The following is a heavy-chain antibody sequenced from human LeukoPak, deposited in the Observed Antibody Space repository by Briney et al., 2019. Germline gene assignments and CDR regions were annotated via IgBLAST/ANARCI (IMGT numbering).Heavy chain of an antibody. Sequence: PGGALRLFCAGSGFTLSSYSMKWGRQAPGEGVEWVSSISSSSSYIYYADSVKGRFTISRDNAKNSLYLQMNSLRAEDTAVYYCARETTGTKPIYWGQGTLVTVSS. CDR2: ISSSSSYI. J-gene: IGHJ4*02. D-gene: IGHD1-7*01. CDR1: GFTLSSYS. CDR3: ARETTGTKPIY. V-gene: IGHV3-21*01.